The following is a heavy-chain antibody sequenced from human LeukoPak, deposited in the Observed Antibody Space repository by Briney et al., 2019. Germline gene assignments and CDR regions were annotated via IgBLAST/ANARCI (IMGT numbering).Heavy chain of an antibody. Sequence: ASVKVSCKASGYIFTGYYMHWVRQAPGQGLEWMGWINPNSGDTNYAQKFQGRVTMTRDTSISTAYMELSRLRSDDTAVYYCARDYGDYFFDYWGQGTLVTVSS. V-gene: IGHV1-2*02. D-gene: IGHD4-17*01. CDR1: GYIFTGYY. CDR3: ARDYGDYFFDY. CDR2: INPNSGDT. J-gene: IGHJ4*02.